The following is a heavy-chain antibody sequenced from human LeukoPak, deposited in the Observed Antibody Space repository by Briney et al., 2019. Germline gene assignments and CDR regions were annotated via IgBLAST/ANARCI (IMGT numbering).Heavy chain of an antibody. Sequence: SETLSLTCTVSGGSISSSSYYWGWIRQPPWKGLDWIGRIYYSGITYYNPSRKSRVTISVDTSKNQLSLKLRSVTAGDTDVYYCARHPREDIVVVVAAPDFDYWGQGTLVTVSS. D-gene: IGHD2-15*01. CDR2: IYYSGIT. J-gene: IGHJ4*02. CDR3: ARHPREDIVVVVAAPDFDY. CDR1: GGSISSSSYY. V-gene: IGHV4-39*01.